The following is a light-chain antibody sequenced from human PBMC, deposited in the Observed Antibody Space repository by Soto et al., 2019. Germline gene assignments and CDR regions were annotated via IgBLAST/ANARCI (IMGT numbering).Light chain of an antibody. Sequence: QSALTQPASVSGSPGQSITISCTSSDVSGDNYVSWYQQHPDKAPKVMIYVVSNRPSGVANRCSGSKSGNTASLPISWGQAEDEADYYCSSYTSSSTPVVFGGGTKLTVL. V-gene: IGLV2-14*01. CDR1: SSDVSGDNY. CDR2: VVS. J-gene: IGLJ2*01. CDR3: SSYTSSSTPVV.